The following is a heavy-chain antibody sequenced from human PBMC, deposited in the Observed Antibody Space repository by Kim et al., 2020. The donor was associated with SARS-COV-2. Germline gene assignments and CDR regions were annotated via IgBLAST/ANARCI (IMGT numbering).Heavy chain of an antibody. D-gene: IGHD3-9*01. V-gene: IGHV4-34*01. CDR1: GESFSGYY. Sequence: SETLSLTCAVYGESFSGYYWSWIRQPPGKGLEWIGQINHSGSTNYNPSLKSRVTISVDTSKNQFSLKLSSVTTADTAVYYCARGSYFYDKGVFDIWGQGTMVTVSS. J-gene: IGHJ3*02. CDR3: ARGSYFYDKGVFDI. CDR2: INHSGST.